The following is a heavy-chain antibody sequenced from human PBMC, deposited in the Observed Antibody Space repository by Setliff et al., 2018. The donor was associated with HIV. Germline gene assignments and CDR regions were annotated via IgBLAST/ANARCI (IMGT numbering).Heavy chain of an antibody. D-gene: IGHD2-8*01. CDR1: GYTFTGYY. J-gene: IGHJ3*02. CDR2: IIPSSGGT. Sequence: GASVKVSCKASGYTFTGYYIHWVRQAPGQGLEWMGRIIPSSGGTNYAQKFQGRVTMTRDTSISTAYMELNRLRSDDTAVYYCASKVYCTNGVCLDAFDIWGQGTMVTVSS. CDR3: ASKVYCTNGVCLDAFDI. V-gene: IGHV1-2*06.